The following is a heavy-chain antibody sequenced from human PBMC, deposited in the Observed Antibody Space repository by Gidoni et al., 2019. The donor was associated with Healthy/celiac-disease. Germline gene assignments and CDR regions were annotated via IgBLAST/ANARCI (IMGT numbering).Heavy chain of an antibody. CDR1: GGSISSGGYY. J-gene: IGHJ4*02. Sequence: QLPLQESGPGLVKPSQTLSLTCTVSGGSISSGGYYWSWIRQHPGKGLEWIGYIYYSGSTYSNPSLKSRVTISVDTSKNQFSLKLSSVTAADTSVYYCARQTYDYDSSGYYEETPFDYWGQGTLVTVSS. D-gene: IGHD3-22*01. V-gene: IGHV4-31*03. CDR3: ARQTYDYDSSGYYEETPFDY. CDR2: IYYSGST.